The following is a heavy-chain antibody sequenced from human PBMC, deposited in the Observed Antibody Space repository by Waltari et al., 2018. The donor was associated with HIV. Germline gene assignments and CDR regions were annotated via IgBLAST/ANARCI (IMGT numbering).Heavy chain of an antibody. Sequence: EVQLLESGGGLVQPGGSLRLSCAASGFTFSSYAMSWVRQAPGKGLEWCSVSSGSAYSTDYADSVKGRFTISRDNAKNTLYLQMNSLRAEDTAVYYGAKVFSDTVTNRRLWDYWGQGTLVIVSS. D-gene: IGHD4-17*01. V-gene: IGHV3-23*01. J-gene: IGHJ4*02. CDR3: AKVFSDTVTNRRLWDY. CDR2: SSGSAYST. CDR1: GFTFSSYA.